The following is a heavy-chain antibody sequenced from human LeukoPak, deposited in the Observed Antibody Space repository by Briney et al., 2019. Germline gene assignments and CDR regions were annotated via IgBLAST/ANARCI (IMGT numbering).Heavy chain of an antibody. CDR2: IIPIFGTA. D-gene: IGHD3-16*01. CDR1: GGTFISYA. V-gene: IGHV1-69*13. CDR3: ARSERGGSDYYFDY. J-gene: IGHJ4*02. Sequence: ASVKVSCKASGGTFISYAISWVRQAPGQGLEWMGGIIPIFGTANYAQKFQGRVTITADESTSTAYMELSSLRSEDTAVYYCARSERGGSDYYFDYWGQGTLVTVSS.